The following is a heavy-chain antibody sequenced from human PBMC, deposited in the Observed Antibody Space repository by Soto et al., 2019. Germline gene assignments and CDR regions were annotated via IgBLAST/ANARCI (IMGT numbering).Heavy chain of an antibody. CDR2: ISGSGGST. V-gene: IGHV3-23*01. CDR1: GFTFSSYA. J-gene: IGHJ5*02. D-gene: IGHD6-13*01. Sequence: GGSLRLSCAASGFTFSSYAMSWVRQAPGKGLEWVSAISGSGGSTYYADSVKGRFTISRDNSKNTLYLQMNSLRAEDTAVYYCAKDSSSWYLRRDWFDPWGQGTLVTVSS. CDR3: AKDSSSWYLRRDWFDP.